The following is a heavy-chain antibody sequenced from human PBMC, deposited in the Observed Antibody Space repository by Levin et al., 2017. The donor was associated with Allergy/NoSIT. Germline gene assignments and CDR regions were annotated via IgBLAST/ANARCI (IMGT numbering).Heavy chain of an antibody. D-gene: IGHD6-19*01. CDR2: ISSSSSYI. CDR1: GFTFSSYS. V-gene: IGHV3-21*01. J-gene: IGHJ4*02. Sequence: GGSLRLSCAASGFTFSSYSMNWVRQAPGKGLEWVSSISSSSSYIYYADSVKGRFTISRDNAKNSLYLQMNSLRAEDTAVYYCAIVPNRSRGQQWLVPTSGYWGQGTLVTVSS. CDR3: AIVPNRSRGQQWLVPTSGY.